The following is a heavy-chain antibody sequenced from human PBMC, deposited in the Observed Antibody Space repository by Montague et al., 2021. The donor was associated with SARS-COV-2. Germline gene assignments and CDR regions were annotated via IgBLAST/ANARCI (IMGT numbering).Heavy chain of an antibody. CDR3: ARVVLDFWSGFDMDV. Sequence: SLRLSCAASGFTFSSYWMSWVRQAPGKGLEWVANIKQDGSEKYYVDSVKGRFTISRDNAKNSLYLQMNSLRAEDTVVYYCARVVLDFWSGFDMDVWGKGTTVTVSS. J-gene: IGHJ6*03. CDR1: GFTFSSYW. V-gene: IGHV3-7*01. D-gene: IGHD3-3*01. CDR2: IKQDGSEK.